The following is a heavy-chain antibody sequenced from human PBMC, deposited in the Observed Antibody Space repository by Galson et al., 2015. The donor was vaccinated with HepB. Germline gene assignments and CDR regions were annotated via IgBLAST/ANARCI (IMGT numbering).Heavy chain of an antibody. CDR2: IETDGSST. CDR3: AALSSTTNDFDY. Sequence: SLRLSCAVSGFTFSRYWMHWVRQAPGKGLVWVSRIETDGSSTTYADSVKGRFTISRDNAKNTLYLQMNSLRVEDSAVYYCAALSSTTNDFDYWGQGTLVTVSS. D-gene: IGHD2-2*01. CDR1: GFTFSRYW. J-gene: IGHJ4*02. V-gene: IGHV3-74*01.